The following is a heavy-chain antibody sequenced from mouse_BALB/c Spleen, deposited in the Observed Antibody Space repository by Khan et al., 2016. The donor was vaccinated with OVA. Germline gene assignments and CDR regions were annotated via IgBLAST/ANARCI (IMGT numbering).Heavy chain of an antibody. CDR1: GYSITSGYG. D-gene: IGHD1-2*01. J-gene: IGHJ2*01. Sequence: DVQLQESGPGLVKPSQSLSLTCTVTGYSITSGYGWNWIRQFPGNKLEWMGYITYSGSTYYKPSLKSRISITRDTSKNQFFLQLNSVTTEDTATYYCARTARIKYWGQGTTLTVSS. CDR3: ARTARIKY. V-gene: IGHV3-1*02. CDR2: ITYSGST.